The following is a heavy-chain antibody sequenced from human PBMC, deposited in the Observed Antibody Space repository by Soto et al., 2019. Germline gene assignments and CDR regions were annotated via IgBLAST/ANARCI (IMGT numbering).Heavy chain of an antibody. V-gene: IGHV3-7*01. CDR3: ARDSGYGAGNSVNHSIDY. CDR2: IKTDASDK. CDR1: GLNFHRSW. J-gene: IGHJ4*01. D-gene: IGHD3-10*01. Sequence: GSLRLSCTAPGLNFHRSWMSRVPQAPGKGLEWVANIKTDASDKKYVNYVKGRFTRSRDNAKDSVYLQMDILRTEDTAVYYCARDSGYGAGNSVNHSIDYWGHGTLVTVSS.